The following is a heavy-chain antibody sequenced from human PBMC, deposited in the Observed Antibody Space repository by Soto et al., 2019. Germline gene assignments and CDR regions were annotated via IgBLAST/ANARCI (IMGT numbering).Heavy chain of an antibody. J-gene: IGHJ4*02. Sequence: ASVQVSCKASGYTFTTFGISWVRQAPGQGLEWVGWISANNGNTKYSQKFQGRVSLTTETSASTAYMELRSLRSDDTAVYYCARAAPFDIYAITPEEFWGQGTLVTVSS. CDR3: ARAAPFDIYAITPEEF. D-gene: IGHD3-9*01. V-gene: IGHV1-18*01. CDR2: ISANNGNT. CDR1: GYTFTTFG.